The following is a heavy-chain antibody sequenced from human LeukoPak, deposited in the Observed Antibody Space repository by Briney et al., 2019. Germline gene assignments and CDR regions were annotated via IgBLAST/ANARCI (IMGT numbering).Heavy chain of an antibody. D-gene: IGHD5-12*01. CDR3: AKDGYSGYAGPYYFDY. V-gene: IGHV3-23*01. J-gene: IGHJ4*02. CDR2: ISGSGGST. CDR1: GFTFSSYA. Sequence: GGSLRLSCAASGFTFSSYAMNWVRQAPGKGLEWVSGISGSGGSTYYADSVKGRFTISRDNSKNTLYLQMSSLRAEDTAVYYCAKDGYSGYAGPYYFDYWGQGTLVTVSS.